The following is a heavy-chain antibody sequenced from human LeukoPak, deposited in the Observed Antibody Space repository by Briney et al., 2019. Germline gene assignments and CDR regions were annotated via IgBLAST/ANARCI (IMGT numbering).Heavy chain of an antibody. Sequence: SETLSLTCAVYGGSFSGYYWSWIRQPPGKGLEWIGEINHSGGTNYNPSLKSRVTISVDTSKNQFSLKLSSVTAADTAVYYCARQSPNYDILTGALFDYWGQGTLVTVSS. CDR1: GGSFSGYY. J-gene: IGHJ4*02. V-gene: IGHV4-34*01. CDR3: ARQSPNYDILTGALFDY. D-gene: IGHD3-9*01. CDR2: INHSGGT.